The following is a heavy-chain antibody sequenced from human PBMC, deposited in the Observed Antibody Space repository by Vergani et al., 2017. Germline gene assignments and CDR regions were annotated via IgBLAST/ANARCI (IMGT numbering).Heavy chain of an antibody. CDR1: GGSISSGGYS. J-gene: IGHJ4*02. D-gene: IGHD5-18*01. V-gene: IGHV4-30-2*01. CDR2: IYHSGST. Sequence: QVQLQQWGTGLLKPSQTLSLTCAVSGGSISSGGYSWSWIRQPPGKGLEWIGYIYHSGSTYYNPSLKSRVTISVDRSKNQFSLKLSSVTAADTAVYYCASDPAMVDYWGQGTLVTVSS. CDR3: ASDPAMVDY.